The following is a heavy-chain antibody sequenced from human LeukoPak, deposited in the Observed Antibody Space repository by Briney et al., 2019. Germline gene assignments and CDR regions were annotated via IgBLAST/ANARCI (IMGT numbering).Heavy chain of an antibody. CDR2: ISGSGGST. J-gene: IGHJ4*02. Sequence: PGGSLRLSCAASGFTFSSYAMSWVRQAPGKGLEWVSAISGSGGSTYYADSVKGRFTISRDNSKNTLYLQMNNLRAEDTAVYYCAKRRATKHCSGYYFVYWGQGTLVTVSS. V-gene: IGHV3-23*01. CDR3: AKRRATKHCSGYYFVY. D-gene: IGHD2-15*01. CDR1: GFTFSSYA.